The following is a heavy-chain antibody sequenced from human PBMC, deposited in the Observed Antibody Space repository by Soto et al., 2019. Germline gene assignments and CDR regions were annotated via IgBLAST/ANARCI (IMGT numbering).Heavy chain of an antibody. D-gene: IGHD3-9*01. CDR2: IRSKAYGGTT. CDR3: TRSAYDILTGYYGY. J-gene: IGHJ4*02. V-gene: IGHV3-49*03. Sequence: GGSLRLSCTASGFTFGDYAMSWFRQAPGKGLEWVGFIRSKAYGGTTEYAASVKGRFTISRDDSKSIAYLQMNSLKTEDTAVYYCTRSAYDILTGYYGYWGQGTLVTVSS. CDR1: GFTFGDYA.